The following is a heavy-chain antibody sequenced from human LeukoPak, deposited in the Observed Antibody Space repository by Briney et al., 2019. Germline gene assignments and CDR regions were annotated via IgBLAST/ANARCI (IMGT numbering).Heavy chain of an antibody. D-gene: IGHD3-22*01. CDR2: ISHSGST. J-gene: IGHJ4*02. CDR1: GGSFSDYF. Sequence: SETLSLTCAVYGGSFSDYFWSWIRQPPGKGLEWIGEISHSGSTTYNPSLRSRVTISGDTSKKQFSLKLSSVTAADTAVYYCVTYYYGSSAPKRNYWGQGILVTVSS. CDR3: VTYYYGSSAPKRNY. V-gene: IGHV4-34*01.